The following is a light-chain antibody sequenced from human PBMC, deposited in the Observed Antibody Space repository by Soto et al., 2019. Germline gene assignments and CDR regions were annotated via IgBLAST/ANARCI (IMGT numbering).Light chain of an antibody. Sequence: EIVLTQSPATLSLPPGERATLSCMASQSISSYLAWYQQKPGQAPRLLIYDASNRATGIPARFSGSGSGTDFTLTISSLEPEDFAVYFCQQRSNWPWTFGQGTKVDIK. CDR1: QSISSY. CDR2: DAS. CDR3: QQRSNWPWT. V-gene: IGKV3-11*01. J-gene: IGKJ1*01.